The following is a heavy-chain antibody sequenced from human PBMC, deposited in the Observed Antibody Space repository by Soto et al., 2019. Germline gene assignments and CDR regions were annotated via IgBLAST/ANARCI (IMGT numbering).Heavy chain of an antibody. D-gene: IGHD1-1*01. V-gene: IGHV3-74*01. Sequence: EVQLVESGGGLVQPGWSLRLSCVTSGFPFSHYWMHWVRQAPGKGMVWVSRMNAGGTTINYADSVKGRFTISRDNAENTLYLQMNSLRAEDTAVYYCARDVENDGNYYIDARGKGTTVTVSS. CDR2: MNAGGTTI. J-gene: IGHJ6*03. CDR3: ARDVENDGNYYIDA. CDR1: GFPFSHYW.